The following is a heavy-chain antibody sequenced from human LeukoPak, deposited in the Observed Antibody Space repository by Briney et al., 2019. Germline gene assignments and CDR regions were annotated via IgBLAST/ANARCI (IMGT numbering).Heavy chain of an antibody. CDR2: IIPIFGTA. CDR1: GGTFSSYA. CDR3: AHLHAANDNEPNDY. V-gene: IGHV1-69*05. Sequence: GSSVKVSCQASGGTFSSYAISWVRQAPGQGLEWMGGIIPIFGTANYAQKFQGRVTITTDESTSTAYMELSSLRSEDTAVYYCAHLHAANDNEPNDYWGQGTLVTVSS. J-gene: IGHJ4*02. D-gene: IGHD1-1*01.